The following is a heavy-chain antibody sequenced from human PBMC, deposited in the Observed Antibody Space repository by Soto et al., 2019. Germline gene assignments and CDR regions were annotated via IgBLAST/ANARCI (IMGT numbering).Heavy chain of an antibody. CDR2: IYYSGST. D-gene: IGHD5-18*01. J-gene: IGHJ4*02. V-gene: IGHV4-59*01. CDR1: GGSISSYY. CDR3: ARDFHTAMVY. Sequence: PSETLSLTCTVSGGSISSYYWSWIRQPPGKGLEWIGYIYYSGSTNYNPSLKSRVTISVDTSKNQFSLELSSVTAADTAVYYCARDFHTAMVYWGQGTLVTVSS.